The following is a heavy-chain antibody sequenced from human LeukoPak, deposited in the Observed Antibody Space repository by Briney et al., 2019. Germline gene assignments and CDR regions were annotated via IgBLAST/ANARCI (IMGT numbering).Heavy chain of an antibody. D-gene: IGHD4-17*01. V-gene: IGHV1-2*02. CDR1: GYTFTGYY. J-gene: IGHJ4*02. Sequence: ASVKVSCKASGYTFTGYYMHWVRQAPGQGLEWMGWINPNSGGTNYAQKFQGRVTMTRDTSINTAYMELSRLRSDDTAVYYCASLTTVTPDPFDYWGQGTLVTVSS. CDR3: ASLTTVTPDPFDY. CDR2: INPNSGGT.